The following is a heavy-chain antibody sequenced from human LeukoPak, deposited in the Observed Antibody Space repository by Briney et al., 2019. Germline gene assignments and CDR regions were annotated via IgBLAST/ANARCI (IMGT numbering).Heavy chain of an antibody. CDR3: ARTGRARGIVPADEIDY. D-gene: IGHD2-2*01. CDR2: IYYSGST. V-gene: IGHV4-31*03. CDR1: GGSISSGGYY. J-gene: IGHJ4*02. Sequence: PSQTLSLTCTVSGGSISSGGYYRSWIRQHPGKGLEWIGYIYYSGSTYYNPSLKSRVTISVDTSKNQFSLKLSSVTAADTAVYYCARTGRARGIVPADEIDYWGQGTLVTVSS.